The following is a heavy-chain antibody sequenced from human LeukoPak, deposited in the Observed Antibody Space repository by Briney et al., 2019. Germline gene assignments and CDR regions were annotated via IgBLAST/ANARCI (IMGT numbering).Heavy chain of an antibody. J-gene: IGHJ3*02. V-gene: IGHV3-7*03. CDR1: GFTFSSYW. Sequence: GGSLRLSCAASGFTFSSYWMSWVRQTPGKGLEWVANIRPDGSEEQYVDSTKGRFSISRDNAQNSLYLQMNSLRAEDTALYYCARDESSSGGGAFDIWGQGTMVTVSS. D-gene: IGHD6-6*01. CDR2: IRPDGSEE. CDR3: ARDESSSGGGAFDI.